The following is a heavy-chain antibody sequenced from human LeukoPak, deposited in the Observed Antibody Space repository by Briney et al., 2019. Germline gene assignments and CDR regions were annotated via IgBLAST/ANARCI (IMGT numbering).Heavy chain of an antibody. CDR1: GYTFTSYG. J-gene: IGHJ2*01. Sequence: ASVKVSCKASGYTFTSYGISWVRQTPGQGLEWMGWISAYNGNTNYAQKLQGRVTVTTDTSTSTAYMELRSLRSGDTAVYYCARLVHPPPNWYFDLWGRGTLVTVSS. CDR2: ISAYNGNT. V-gene: IGHV1-18*01. CDR3: ARLVHPPPNWYFDL.